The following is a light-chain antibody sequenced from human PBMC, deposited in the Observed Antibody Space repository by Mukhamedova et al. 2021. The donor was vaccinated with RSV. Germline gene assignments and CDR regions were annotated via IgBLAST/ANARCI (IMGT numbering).Light chain of an antibody. J-gene: IGKJ4*01. CDR3: QQSYNPLT. V-gene: IGKV1-39*01. Sequence: WYQRRVHGQAPKLLIYSASTLQSGVPSRFSGSGSGTDFTLTINSLQPEDFATYYCQQSYNPLTFGGGTKVEIK. CDR2: SAS.